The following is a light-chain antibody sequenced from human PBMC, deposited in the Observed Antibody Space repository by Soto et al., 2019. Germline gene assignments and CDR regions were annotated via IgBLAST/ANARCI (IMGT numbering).Light chain of an antibody. Sequence: DIQMTQSPSMLSASVGDRVTITCRASQTISNWLAWYQQKPGKAPKLLIYDASSLESGVPSRFSGSGSGTEFTLTISSLQPDDFATYYCQQYNSYWRTFGQGTKVDIK. CDR3: QQYNSYWRT. CDR2: DAS. V-gene: IGKV1-5*01. CDR1: QTISNW. J-gene: IGKJ1*01.